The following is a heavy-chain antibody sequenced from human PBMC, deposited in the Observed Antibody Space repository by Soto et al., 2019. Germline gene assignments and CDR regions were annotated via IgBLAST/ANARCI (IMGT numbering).Heavy chain of an antibody. J-gene: IGHJ4*02. CDR2: IYYSGST. CDR3: ARVIDYGDYVLEFRIDY. V-gene: IGHV4-39*01. CDR1: GGSISSSSYY. D-gene: IGHD4-17*01. Sequence: SETLSLTCTVSGGSISSSSYYWGWIRQPPGKGLEWIGSIYYSGSTYYNPSLKSRVTISVDTSKNQFSLKLSSVTAADTAVYYCARVIDYGDYVLEFRIDYSGQGTLVTVST.